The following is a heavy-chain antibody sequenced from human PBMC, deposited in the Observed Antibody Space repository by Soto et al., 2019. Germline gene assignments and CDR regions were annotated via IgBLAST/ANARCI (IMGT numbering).Heavy chain of an antibody. CDR2: ISANGQGI. J-gene: IGHJ4*02. CDR3: AKDRNYPRDQFHN. CDR1: GFTFNNYA. D-gene: IGHD1-7*01. V-gene: IGHV3-23*01. Sequence: GGSLRLSCAASGFTFNNYAMSWVRQAPGKGLEWVSAISANGQGIYYADSVRGRFIISRDSSKNTVFLHMDSLTAEDTAVYYCAKDRNYPRDQFHNWGQGTLVTVSS.